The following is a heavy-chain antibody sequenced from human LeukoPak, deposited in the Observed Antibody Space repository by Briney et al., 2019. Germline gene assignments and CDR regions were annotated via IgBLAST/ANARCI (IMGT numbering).Heavy chain of an antibody. D-gene: IGHD1-26*01. J-gene: IGHJ4*02. CDR3: ARAGWELLDYFDY. Sequence: SETLSLTCTVSGGSISSYYWSWIRQPPGKGLEWIGYIYYSGSTNYNPSLTSRVTISVDTSKNQFSLKLSSVTAADTAVYYCARAGWELLDYFDYWGQGTLVTVSS. CDR1: GGSISSYY. V-gene: IGHV4-59*01. CDR2: IYYSGST.